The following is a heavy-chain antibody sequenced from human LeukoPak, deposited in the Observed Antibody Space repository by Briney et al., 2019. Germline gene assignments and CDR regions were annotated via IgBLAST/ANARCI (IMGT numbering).Heavy chain of an antibody. CDR2: IYHSGST. Sequence: PSETLSLTCAVSGGFISSGGYSWSWIRQPPGKGLEWIGYIYHSGSTYYNPSLKSRVTISVDRSKNQFSLKLSSMTAADTAVYYCARGNWYFDLWGRGTLVTVSS. CDR3: ARGNWYFDL. J-gene: IGHJ2*01. V-gene: IGHV4-30-2*01. CDR1: GGFISSGGYS.